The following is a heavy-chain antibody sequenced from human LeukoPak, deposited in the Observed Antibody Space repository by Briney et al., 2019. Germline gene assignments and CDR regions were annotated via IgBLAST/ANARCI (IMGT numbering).Heavy chain of an antibody. CDR2: IGGSDGRT. D-gene: IGHD3-22*01. CDR3: AKRGVVIRVILVGFHKEAYYFDS. J-gene: IGHJ4*02. Sequence: GGSLRLSCAASGFTFSTYAMSWVRQAPGKGLEWVSLIGGSDGRTRYADSVKGRFTISRDNAKNTLFLQMNSLRVEDTAVYFCAKRGVVIRVILVGFHKEAYYFDSWGQGALVTVSS. CDR1: GFTFSTYA. V-gene: IGHV3-23*01.